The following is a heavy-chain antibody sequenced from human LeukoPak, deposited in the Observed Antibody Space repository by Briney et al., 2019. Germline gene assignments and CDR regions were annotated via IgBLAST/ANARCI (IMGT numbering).Heavy chain of an antibody. CDR1: GFTFTSVW. D-gene: IGHD2-8*01. Sequence: GGSLRLSCAASGFTFTSVWMHWFRQAPGRGLVWISRISTDGAVTGYADSVKGRFTISRDNSKNTLYLQMNSLRAEDTAVYYCAKEMDSKWFDPWGQGTLVTVSS. V-gene: IGHV3-74*01. CDR2: ISTDGAVT. CDR3: AKEMDSKWFDP. J-gene: IGHJ5*02.